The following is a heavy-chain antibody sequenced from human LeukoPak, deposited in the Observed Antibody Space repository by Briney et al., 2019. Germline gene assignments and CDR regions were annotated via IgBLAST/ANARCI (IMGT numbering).Heavy chain of an antibody. CDR2: IYYSGST. J-gene: IGHJ4*02. V-gene: IGHV4-39*07. CDR3: AREVYYYDSSGYPQPLDY. D-gene: IGHD3-22*01. Sequence: SETLSLTCTVSGGSISSSSYYWGWIRQPPGKGLEWIGSIYYSGSTYYNPSLKSRVTISVDTSKNQFSLKLSSVTAADTAVYYCAREVYYYDSSGYPQPLDYWGQGTLVTVSS. CDR1: GGSISSSSYY.